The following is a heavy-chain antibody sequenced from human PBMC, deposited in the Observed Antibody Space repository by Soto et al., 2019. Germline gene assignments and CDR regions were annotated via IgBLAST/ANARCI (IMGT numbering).Heavy chain of an antibody. CDR3: ARHLRGGASSSPIDS. V-gene: IGHV4-39*01. Sequence: PSETLSLTCRASGGSIDSATYYWGWIRQPPGRGLEWIGSIYYSGSTYYNPSLKSRLTMSVDTSKNQFSLKLSSVTAADTAVYFCARHLRGGASSSPIDSWGQGTLVTVSS. D-gene: IGHD6-6*01. CDR1: GGSIDSATYY. CDR2: IYYSGST. J-gene: IGHJ4*02.